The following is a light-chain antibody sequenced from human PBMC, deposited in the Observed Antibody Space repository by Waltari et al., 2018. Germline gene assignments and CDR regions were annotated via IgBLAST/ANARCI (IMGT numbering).Light chain of an antibody. CDR3: QQYKNWPPVT. J-gene: IGKJ2*01. V-gene: IGKV3D-15*01. CDR2: GAS. Sequence: EIVMTQSPATLSVSPGERATLSCRASQSVSSNLAWYQQKPGQAPRLLIYGASIRATGIPARFSGSGSGTEFTLTISSLQSEDFAVYYCQQYKNWPPVTFGQGTKLEIK. CDR1: QSVSSN.